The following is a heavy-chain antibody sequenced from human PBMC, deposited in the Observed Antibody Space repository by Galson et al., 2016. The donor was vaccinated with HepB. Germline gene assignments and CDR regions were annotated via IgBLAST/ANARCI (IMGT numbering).Heavy chain of an antibody. CDR1: GFTFSTYA. CDR2: TDDAIATL. V-gene: IGHV3-23*01. J-gene: IGHJ4*02. D-gene: IGHD1-26*01. Sequence: SLRLSCAASGFTFSTYAMSWVRQAPGKGLEWVSSTDDAIATLWYADSVRGRFTISRDIPKNTVYLQMGILRTEDTAVYFCSRHSAFGARFYFDLWGPGTRVTVSS. CDR3: SRHSAFGARFYFDL.